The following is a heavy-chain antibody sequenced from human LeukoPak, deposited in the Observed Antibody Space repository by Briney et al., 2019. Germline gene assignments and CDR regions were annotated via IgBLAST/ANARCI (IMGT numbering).Heavy chain of an antibody. CDR3: ARVTYFGISAARDYYYMDV. Sequence: PSETLSLTCTVSGGSISSSSYYWGWIRQPPGKGLEWIGSIYYSGSTYYNPSLKSRVTMSVDTSKNQFSLKLSSVTAADTAVYYCARVTYFGISAARDYYYMDVWGKGTTVTVSS. CDR2: IYYSGST. J-gene: IGHJ6*03. CDR1: GGSISSSSYY. D-gene: IGHD6-13*01. V-gene: IGHV4-39*07.